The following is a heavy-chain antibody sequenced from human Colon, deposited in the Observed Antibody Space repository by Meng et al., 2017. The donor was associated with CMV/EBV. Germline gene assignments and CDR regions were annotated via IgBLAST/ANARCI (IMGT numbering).Heavy chain of an antibody. J-gene: IGHJ4*02. D-gene: IGHD4-17*01. Sequence: QVQLVQFGAEVKKPGASVKVSCTASGYTFNSYPTSWVRQAPGQGLEWMGWISTYNGNTNYAQKFQGRLTLTTDTSTSTAYMELRGLRSDDTAVYYCAREKATVTTFMLLYWGLGTLVTVSS. CDR1: GYTFNSYP. CDR2: ISTYNGNT. CDR3: AREKATVTTFMLLY. V-gene: IGHV1-18*01.